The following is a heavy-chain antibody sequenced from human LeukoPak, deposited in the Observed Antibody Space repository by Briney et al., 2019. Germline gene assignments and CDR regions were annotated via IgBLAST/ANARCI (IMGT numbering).Heavy chain of an antibody. D-gene: IGHD3-10*01. CDR1: GYTFTAYY. CDR3: ARAMVRGLSNPFDY. CDR2: INPSGGST. J-gene: IGHJ4*02. Sequence: ASVKVSCKATGYTFTAYYMHWVRQAPGQGLEWMGMINPSGGSTTYAQKFQGRVTMTRDTSTSTVYMELSSLRSEDTAVYYCARAMVRGLSNPFDYWGQGTLVTVSS. V-gene: IGHV1-46*01.